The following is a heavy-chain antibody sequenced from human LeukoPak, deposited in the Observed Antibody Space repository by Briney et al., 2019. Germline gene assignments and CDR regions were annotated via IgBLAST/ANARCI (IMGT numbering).Heavy chain of an antibody. J-gene: IGHJ6*02. CDR2: MSASGDYT. CDR3: AKASGGNFYGLDV. D-gene: IGHD2-15*01. CDR1: GFTFSNYA. V-gene: IGHV3-23*01. Sequence: PGGSLRLSCSASGFTFSNYAMSWVRQAPGKGLEWVSAMSASGDYTYYADSVKGRFTISRDNSKNTLYLQMNSLRTEDTAVYYCAKASGGNFYGLDVWGQGITVTVSS.